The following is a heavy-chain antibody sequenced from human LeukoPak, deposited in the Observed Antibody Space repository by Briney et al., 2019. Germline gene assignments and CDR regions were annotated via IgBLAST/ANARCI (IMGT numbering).Heavy chain of an antibody. Sequence: SETLSLTCTVSGGSVSSGSYYWSWIRQPPGKGLEWIGYNYYSGSTNYNPSLKSRVTISVDTSKNQFSLKLSSVTAADTAVYYCARGVMDHDAFDIWGQGTMVTVSS. CDR2: NYYSGST. J-gene: IGHJ3*02. V-gene: IGHV4-61*01. CDR3: ARGVMDHDAFDI. D-gene: IGHD2-8*01. CDR1: GGSVSSGSYY.